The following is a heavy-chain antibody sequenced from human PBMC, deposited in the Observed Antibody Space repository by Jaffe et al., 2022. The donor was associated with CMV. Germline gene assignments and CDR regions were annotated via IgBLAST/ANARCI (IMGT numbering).Heavy chain of an antibody. D-gene: IGHD4-17*01. Sequence: EVQLVESGGGLVQPGRSLRLSCAASGFTFDDYAMHWVRQAPGKGLEWVSGISWNSGSIGYADSVKGRFTISRDNAKNSLYLQMNSLRAEDTALYYCAKDNDGDYGNWFDPWGQGTLVTVSS. CDR3: AKDNDGDYGNWFDP. V-gene: IGHV3-9*01. CDR2: ISWNSGSI. CDR1: GFTFDDYA. J-gene: IGHJ5*02.